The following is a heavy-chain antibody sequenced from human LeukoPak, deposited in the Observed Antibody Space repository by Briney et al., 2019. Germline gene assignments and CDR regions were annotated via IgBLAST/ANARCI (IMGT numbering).Heavy chain of an antibody. V-gene: IGHV3-20*04. CDR1: GFTFDDYG. J-gene: IGHJ5*02. CDR2: INWNGGST. D-gene: IGHD6-13*01. Sequence: GGSLRLSCAASGFTFDDYGMSWVRQAPGKGLEWVSGINWNGGSTGYADSVKGRFTISRDNSKNTLYLQMNSLRAEDTAVYYCAKGKGRAAAGTCAWFDPWGQGTLVTVSS. CDR3: AKGKGRAAAGTCAWFDP.